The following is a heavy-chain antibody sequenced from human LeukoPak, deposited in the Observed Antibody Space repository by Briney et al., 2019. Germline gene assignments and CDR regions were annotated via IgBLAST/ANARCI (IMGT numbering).Heavy chain of an antibody. Sequence: PSETLSLTCTVSGGSISSYYWTWIRQPPGMGLECIGYIYYSGITNYNPSPKSRVTISVDTSNNQFSLKLRSVTAADTAVYYCARATPLLLGITRFDTWGQGTQVTVSS. D-gene: IGHD1-20*01. J-gene: IGHJ5*02. CDR1: GGSISSYY. CDR3: ARATPLLLGITRFDT. V-gene: IGHV4-59*01. CDR2: IYYSGIT.